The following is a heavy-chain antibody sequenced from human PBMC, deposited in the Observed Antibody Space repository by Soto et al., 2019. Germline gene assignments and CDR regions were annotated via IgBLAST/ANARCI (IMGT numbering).Heavy chain of an antibody. D-gene: IGHD3-10*01. CDR1: GGSFSGYY. CDR3: ARSMVRGVRKPGQDY. CDR2: INHSGST. J-gene: IGHJ4*02. Sequence: QVQLQQWGAGLLKPSETLSLTCAVYGGSFSGYYWSWIRQPPGKELEWIGEINHSGSTNYNPSLKSRVTISVDTSKNQFSLKLSSVTAADTAVYYCARSMVRGVRKPGQDYWGQGTLVTVSS. V-gene: IGHV4-34*01.